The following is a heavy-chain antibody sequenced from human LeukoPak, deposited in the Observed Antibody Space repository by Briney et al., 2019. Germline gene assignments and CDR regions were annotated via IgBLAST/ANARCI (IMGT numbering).Heavy chain of an antibody. D-gene: IGHD3-9*01. V-gene: IGHV1-2*04. Sequence: ASVTVSCKASGYTFTSYGISWVRQAPGQGLEGMGWINPNSGGTNYAQKFQAWVTMTWDTSISTAYMELSRLRSDDTAVYYCARGALNGYYFDYWGQGTLVTVSA. CDR1: GYTFTSYG. J-gene: IGHJ4*02. CDR3: ARGALNGYYFDY. CDR2: INPNSGGT.